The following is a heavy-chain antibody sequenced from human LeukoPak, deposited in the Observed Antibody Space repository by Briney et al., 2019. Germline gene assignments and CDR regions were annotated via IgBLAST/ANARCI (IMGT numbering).Heavy chain of an antibody. CDR2: IRYDGSNK. CDR3: AKGQDPGIAAAGTIDY. CDR1: GFTFSSYG. V-gene: IGHV3-30*02. J-gene: IGHJ4*02. Sequence: PGGSLRLSCAASGFTFSSYGMHWVRQAPGKGLEWVAFIRYDGSNKYYADSVKGRFTISRDNSKNTLYLQMNSLRAEDTAVYYCAKGQDPGIAAAGTIDYWGQGTLVTVSS. D-gene: IGHD6-13*01.